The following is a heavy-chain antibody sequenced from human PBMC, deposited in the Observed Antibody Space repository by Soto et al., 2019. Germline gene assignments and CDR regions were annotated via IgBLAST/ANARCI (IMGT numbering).Heavy chain of an antibody. CDR2: IYYSGST. CDR3: ATTRDEGYCSGGSCSRYYYYYYMDV. Sequence: QVQLQESGPGLVKPSETLSLTCTVSGGSISSYYWSWIRQPPGKGLEWIGYIYYSGSTNYNPSLKSRVTISVDTSKNQFSLKLSSVTAADTAVYYCATTRDEGYCSGGSCSRYYYYYYMDVWGKGTTVTVSS. CDR1: GGSISSYY. J-gene: IGHJ6*03. D-gene: IGHD2-15*01. V-gene: IGHV4-59*08.